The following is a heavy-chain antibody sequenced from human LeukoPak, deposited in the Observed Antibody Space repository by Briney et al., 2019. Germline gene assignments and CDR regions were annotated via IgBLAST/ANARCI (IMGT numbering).Heavy chain of an antibody. CDR1: GGSISSYY. Sequence: SETLSLTCTVSGGSISSYYWNWIRQPPGRGLEWIGYIYYSGSTNYNPSLKSRVTISVDTSKNQFSLKLSSVTAADTAVYYCARGGGSPDYSNYGPSPYYYYYMDVWGKGTTVTVSS. CDR2: IYYSGST. J-gene: IGHJ6*03. CDR3: ARGGGSPDYSNYGPSPYYYYYMDV. D-gene: IGHD4-11*01. V-gene: IGHV4-59*01.